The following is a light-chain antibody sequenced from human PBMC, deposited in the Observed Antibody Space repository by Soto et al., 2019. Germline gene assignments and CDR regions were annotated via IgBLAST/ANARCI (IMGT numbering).Light chain of an antibody. CDR1: RCDVGSYNL. CDR2: EGS. CDR3: CSYAGSSYV. Sequence: QSVLTQPGSESGSPGQSITISCTGTRCDVGSYNLVSWYQQHPGKAPKLMIYEGSKRPSGVSNRFSGSKSGNSASLTISGLQAEDEADYYCCSYAGSSYVFGTGTNVTVL. J-gene: IGLJ1*01. V-gene: IGLV2-23*01.